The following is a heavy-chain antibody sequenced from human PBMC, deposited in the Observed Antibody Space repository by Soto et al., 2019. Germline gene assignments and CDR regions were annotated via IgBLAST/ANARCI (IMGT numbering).Heavy chain of an antibody. V-gene: IGHV3-23*01. CDR2: ITTSGGST. CDR1: GFTFSSHA. CDR3: AKGPSAWDY. J-gene: IGHJ4*02. Sequence: GGSLRLSCAASGFTFSSHAMIWVRQAPGKGLEWVSAITTSGGSTYYADSVKGRFTLSRDNSKNTLYLQMNSLRAEDTAVYYCAKGPSAWDYWGQGTLVTVSS. D-gene: IGHD2-2*01.